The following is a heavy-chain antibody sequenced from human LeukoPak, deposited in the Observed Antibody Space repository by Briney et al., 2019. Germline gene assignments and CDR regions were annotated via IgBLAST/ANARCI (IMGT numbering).Heavy chain of an antibody. D-gene: IGHD1-26*01. J-gene: IGHJ4*02. CDR1: GFTFGSYA. V-gene: IGHV3-23*01. CDR3: ARGRGSSRYYFDY. Sequence: GGSLRLSCAASGFTFGSYAMGWVRQAPGTGLEWVSAISGSGANTYYADSVKGRFTISRDNSKNTLYLQMNSLRAEDTAVYYCARGRGSSRYYFDYWGRGTLVTVSS. CDR2: ISGSGANT.